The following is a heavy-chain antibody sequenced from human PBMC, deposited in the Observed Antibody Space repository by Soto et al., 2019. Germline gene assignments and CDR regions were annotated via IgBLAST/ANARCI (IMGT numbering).Heavy chain of an antibody. J-gene: IGHJ4*02. CDR2: ISAYNGNT. Sequence: ASVKVSCKASGYTFTSYGISWVRQAPGQGLEWMGWISAYNGNTNYAQKLQGRVTMTTDTSTSTAYMELRSLRSDDTAVYYCASTFIGSEAPHFDHCGQGTRVTVPS. V-gene: IGHV1-18*01. D-gene: IGHD1-26*01. CDR3: ASTFIGSEAPHFDH. CDR1: GYTFTSYG.